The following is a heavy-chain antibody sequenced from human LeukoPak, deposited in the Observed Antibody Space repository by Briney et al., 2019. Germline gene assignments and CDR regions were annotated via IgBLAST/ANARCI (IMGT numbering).Heavy chain of an antibody. D-gene: IGHD5-18*01. CDR3: AKGGYSYGSPVDY. CDR1: GFTVSSNS. CDR2: IYSDNT. Sequence: GGSLRLSCTVSGFTVSSNSMSWVRQAPGKGLEWVSFIYSDNTHYSDSVKGRFTISRDNSKNTLYLQMNSLRAEDTAVYYCAKGGYSYGSPVDYWGQGTLVTVSS. J-gene: IGHJ4*02. V-gene: IGHV3-66*03.